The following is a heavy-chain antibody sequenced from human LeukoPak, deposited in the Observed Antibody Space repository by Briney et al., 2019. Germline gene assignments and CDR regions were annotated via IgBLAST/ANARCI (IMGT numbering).Heavy chain of an antibody. CDR1: GFTFDDYA. Sequence: PGRSLRLSCAASGFTFDDYAMHWVRQAPGKGPEWVSGISWNSGSIGYADSVKGRFTISRDNARNSLYLQMNSLRAEDTALYYCAKDSYGSVRSGYFDYWGRGTLVTVSS. V-gene: IGHV3-9*01. J-gene: IGHJ4*02. CDR3: AKDSYGSVRSGYFDY. CDR2: ISWNSGSI. D-gene: IGHD3-10*01.